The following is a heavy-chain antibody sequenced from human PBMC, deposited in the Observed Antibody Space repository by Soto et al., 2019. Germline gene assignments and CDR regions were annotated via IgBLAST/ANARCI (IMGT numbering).Heavy chain of an antibody. Sequence: GGSLRLSCAASGFTVSSNYMSWVRQAPGKGLEWVSVIYSGGSTYYADSVKGRFTISRDNSKNTLYLQMNSLRAEDTAVYYCAIPSQSGSYYYYYYGMDVWGQGTTVTVSS. CDR1: GFTVSSNY. CDR3: AIPSQSGSYYYYYYGMDV. J-gene: IGHJ6*02. D-gene: IGHD3-10*01. V-gene: IGHV3-66*01. CDR2: IYSGGST.